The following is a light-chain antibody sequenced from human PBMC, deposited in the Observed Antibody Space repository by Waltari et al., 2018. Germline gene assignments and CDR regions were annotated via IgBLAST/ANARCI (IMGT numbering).Light chain of an antibody. CDR1: SCDSGAYNY. V-gene: IGLV2-14*03. CDR3: SSFTSSTTGI. Sequence: SALTQPDSVSGSPGKSISISCSGVSCDSGAYNYVSWYRRHPGEAPKIIIYDVSNRASGVSIRFSGSKSGSTASLTISGLQPEDEAVYYCSSFTSSTTGIFGGGTKLTVL. J-gene: IGLJ2*01. CDR2: DVS.